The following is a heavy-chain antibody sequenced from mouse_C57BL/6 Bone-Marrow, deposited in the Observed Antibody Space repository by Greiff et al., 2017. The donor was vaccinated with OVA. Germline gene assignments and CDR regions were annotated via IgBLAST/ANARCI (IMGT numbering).Heavy chain of an antibody. CDR3: TRYGNYDY. CDR2: IDPENGDT. D-gene: IGHD2-10*02. J-gene: IGHJ2*01. CDR1: GFNIKDDY. V-gene: IGHV14-4*01. Sequence: DVQLVESGAELVRPGASVKLSCTASGFNIKDDYMHWVKQRPEQGLEWIGWIDPENGDTEYASKFQGKATITADTSSNTAYLQLSSLTSEDTAVYYCTRYGNYDYWGQGTTLTVSS.